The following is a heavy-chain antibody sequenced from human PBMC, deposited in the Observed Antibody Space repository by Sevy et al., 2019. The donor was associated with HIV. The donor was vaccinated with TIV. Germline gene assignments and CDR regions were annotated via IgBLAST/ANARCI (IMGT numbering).Heavy chain of an antibody. D-gene: IGHD3-10*01. CDR2: VYSSGRT. J-gene: IGHJ6*02. V-gene: IGHV4-61*02. Sequence: QLSETLSLTCTVSGDSISSGNHWWSCIRQPAGKGLEWIGRVYSSGRTMYNSSLKSRVTMSVDTSKNQFSLMVSSLIAADTAIYYCARDGIRRDYYHGMDVWGQGTTVTVSS. CDR1: GDSISSGNHW. CDR3: ARDGIRRDYYHGMDV.